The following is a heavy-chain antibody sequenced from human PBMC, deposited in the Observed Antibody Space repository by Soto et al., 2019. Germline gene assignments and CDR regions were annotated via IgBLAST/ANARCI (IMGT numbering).Heavy chain of an antibody. CDR2: IYYSGST. V-gene: IGHV4-59*01. J-gene: IGHJ6*02. D-gene: IGHD6-13*01. Sequence: SETLSLTCTVSGGSISSYYWSWIRQPPGKGLEWIGYIYYSGSTNYNPSLKSRVTISVDTSKNQFSLKLSSVAAADTAVYYCARMIAAAGIPYYYYYGMDVWGQGTTVTVS. CDR1: GGSISSYY. CDR3: ARMIAAAGIPYYYYYGMDV.